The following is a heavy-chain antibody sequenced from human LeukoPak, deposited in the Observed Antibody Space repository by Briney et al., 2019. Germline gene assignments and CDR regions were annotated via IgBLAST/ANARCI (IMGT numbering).Heavy chain of an antibody. V-gene: IGHV3-23*01. CDR2: LGWTGEYK. Sequence: GGALSLSRAASGLTFSGYSLRWVGQAPGKGLEWVAGLGWTGEYKMFAESVEGRLTISRDNSKDTESLHMNSLRAEDSAIYYCVKDLPCDTCMPMDASGQRATVTVSS. D-gene: IGHD2-8*01. CDR1: GLTFSGYS. CDR3: VKDLPCDTCMPMDA. J-gene: IGHJ6*02.